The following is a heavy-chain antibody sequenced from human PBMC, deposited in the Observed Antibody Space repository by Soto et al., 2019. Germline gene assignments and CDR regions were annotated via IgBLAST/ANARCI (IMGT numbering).Heavy chain of an antibody. CDR3: AKDYAGYYYYIDV. Sequence: EVQLVESGGGLVQPGRSLRLSCAASGFTFDDFAMHWVRQAPGKGLEWVSGINWNSGDINYADSVKGRFTISRDNAKNSLYLQMNSLRAEDTALYYCAKDYAGYYYYIDVWDKGTTVTVSS. J-gene: IGHJ6*03. CDR2: INWNSGDI. V-gene: IGHV3-9*01. CDR1: GFTFDDFA.